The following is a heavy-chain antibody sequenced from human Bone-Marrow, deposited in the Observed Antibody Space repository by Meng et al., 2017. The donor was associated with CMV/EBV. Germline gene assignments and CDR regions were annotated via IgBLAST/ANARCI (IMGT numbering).Heavy chain of an antibody. Sequence: QRVSLGGGVKKLGYSVKVSCKAAGGTLSAYAISWVGKAPGQGLEWMGGISPIFGTANYAQKFQGRVTITADEPTSTAYMELSSLRSEDTAVYYCARDSRDSSGYWVWDYWGQGTLVTVSS. CDR1: GGTLSAYA. D-gene: IGHD3-22*01. V-gene: IGHV1-69*01. CDR2: ISPIFGTA. CDR3: ARDSRDSSGYWVWDY. J-gene: IGHJ4*02.